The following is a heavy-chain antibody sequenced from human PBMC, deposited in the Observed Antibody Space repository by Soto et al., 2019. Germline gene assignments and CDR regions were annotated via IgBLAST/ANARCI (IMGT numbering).Heavy chain of an antibody. CDR2: IYYSGST. D-gene: IGHD3-16*02. CDR1: GGSISTGGYY. J-gene: IGHJ4*02. V-gene: IGHV4-31*03. CDR3: ARGLSLALFDN. Sequence: QVQLQESGPGLVKPSQTLSLTCTVSGGSISTGGYYWTWIRQHPGKGLEWIGYIYYSGSTYYNPSIKSRVTISVDTSKDQFALKLSSLTAADTAVYYCARGLSLALFDNWGQGTVVTVSS.